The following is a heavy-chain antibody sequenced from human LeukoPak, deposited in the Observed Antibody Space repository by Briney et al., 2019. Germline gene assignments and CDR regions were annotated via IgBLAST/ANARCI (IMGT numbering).Heavy chain of an antibody. CDR3: ARDSTVVVTAGEGDAFDI. V-gene: IGHV1-69*06. D-gene: IGHD2-21*02. CDR2: IIPIFDTA. J-gene: IGHJ3*02. CDR1: GYAFINYD. Sequence: GASVKVSCKASGYAFINYDINWVRQAPGQGLEWMGGIIPIFDTANYAQKFQGRVTITADKSTSTAYMELSSLRSEDTAVYYCARDSTVVVTAGEGDAFDIWGQGTMVTVSS.